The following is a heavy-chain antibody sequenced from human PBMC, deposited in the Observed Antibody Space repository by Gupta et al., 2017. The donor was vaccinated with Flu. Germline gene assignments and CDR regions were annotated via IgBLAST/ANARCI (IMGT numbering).Heavy chain of an antibody. CDR1: GFTFGDYA. V-gene: IGHV3-49*04. Sequence: EGQLVESGGGLVHPGRSLRLSCTTSGFTFGDYALAWVRQAPGKGLEWVGFIRNKAYGGTTDYAPSVKGRFSISRDDSENIAYLQMSSLKTEDSAVYYCARDRSASGWYFDLWGQGTLVAVSS. CDR2: IRNKAYGGTT. J-gene: IGHJ4*02. D-gene: IGHD6-19*01. CDR3: ARDRSASGWYFDL.